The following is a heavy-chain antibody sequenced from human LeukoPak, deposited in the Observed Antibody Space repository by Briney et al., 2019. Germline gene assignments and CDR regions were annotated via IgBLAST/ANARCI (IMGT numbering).Heavy chain of an antibody. CDR2: INADTGKP. CDR3: ARERNDCYGSSGCVGDSYMDV. CDR1: GYTFNTHS. V-gene: IGHV7-4-1*02. J-gene: IGHJ6*03. D-gene: IGHD3-22*01. Sequence: WASVKVSCKASGYTFNTHSITWVRQAPGQGLEWLGWINADTGKPTYAQDFTGRFVFSLDTSVSTAYLQISSLKADDTAVYYCARERNDCYGSSGCVGDSYMDVWGKGTTVTVSS.